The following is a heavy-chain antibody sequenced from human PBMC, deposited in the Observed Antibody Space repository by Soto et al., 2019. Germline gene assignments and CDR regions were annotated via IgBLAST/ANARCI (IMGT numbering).Heavy chain of an antibody. CDR2: INAGNGNT. V-gene: IGHV1-3*01. D-gene: IGHD6-6*01. CDR1: GYTFTSYA. Sequence: ASVKVSCKASGYTFTSYAMHWVRQAPGQRLEWMGWINAGNGNTKYSQKFQGRVTITRDTSASTAYMELSSLRSEDTAAYYCARVLSSSSFYYYYGVDVWGQGTTVTVSS. J-gene: IGHJ6*02. CDR3: ARVLSSSSFYYYYGVDV.